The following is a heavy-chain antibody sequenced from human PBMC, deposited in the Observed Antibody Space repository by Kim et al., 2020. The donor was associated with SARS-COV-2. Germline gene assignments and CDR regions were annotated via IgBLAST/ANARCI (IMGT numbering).Heavy chain of an antibody. CDR2: IWYDGSNK. D-gene: IGHD3-22*01. CDR1: GFTFSSYG. CDR3: ARDRDDPYDSSGYYSYYFDY. V-gene: IGHV3-33*08. Sequence: GGSLRLSCAASGFTFSSYGMHWVRQAPGKGLEWVAVIWYDGSNKYYADSVKGRFTISRDNSKNTLYLQMNSLRAEDTAVYYCARDRDDPYDSSGYYSYYFDYWGQGTLVTVSS. J-gene: IGHJ4*02.